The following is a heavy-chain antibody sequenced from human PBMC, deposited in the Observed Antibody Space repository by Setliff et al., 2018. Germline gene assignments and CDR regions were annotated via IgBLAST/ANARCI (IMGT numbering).Heavy chain of an antibody. Sequence: SETLSLTCAVYGGSFSGHYWSWIRQPPGKGLEWIGEINHSGSTNYNPSLKSRVTISVDTSKNQFSLKLSSVTAADTAVYYCARSPITIFGVVLHPLDYWGQGTPVTVSS. V-gene: IGHV4-34*01. CDR1: GGSFSGHY. CDR2: INHSGST. CDR3: ARSPITIFGVVLHPLDY. D-gene: IGHD3-3*01. J-gene: IGHJ4*02.